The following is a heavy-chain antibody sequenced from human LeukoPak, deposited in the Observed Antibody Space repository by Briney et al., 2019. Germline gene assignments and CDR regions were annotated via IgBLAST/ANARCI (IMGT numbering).Heavy chain of an antibody. CDR1: GYTFTSYG. V-gene: IGHV1-46*01. D-gene: IGHD2-15*01. CDR3: ARDRGGYCSGGSCYSDAFDI. J-gene: IGHJ3*02. CDR2: INPSGGST. Sequence: ASVKVSCKASGYTFTSYGISWVRQAPGQGLEWMGIINPSGGSTSYAQKFQGRVTMTRDTSTSTVYMELSSLRSEDTAVYYCARDRGGYCSGGSCYSDAFDIWGQGTMVTVSS.